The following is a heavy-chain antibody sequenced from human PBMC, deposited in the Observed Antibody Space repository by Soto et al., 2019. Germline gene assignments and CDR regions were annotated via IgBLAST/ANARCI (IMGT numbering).Heavy chain of an antibody. CDR1: GFTFSSYA. J-gene: IGHJ5*02. D-gene: IGHD3-9*01. V-gene: IGHV3-23*01. CDR2: ISGSGGST. CDR3: AKDGNPIPYLTGYYRLGWFDP. Sequence: GGSLRLSCAASGFTFSSYAMSWVRQAPGKGLEWVSAISGSGGSTYYADSVKGRFAISRDNSKNTLYLQMNSLRAEDTAVYYCAKDGNPIPYLTGYYRLGWFDPWGQGTLVTVSS.